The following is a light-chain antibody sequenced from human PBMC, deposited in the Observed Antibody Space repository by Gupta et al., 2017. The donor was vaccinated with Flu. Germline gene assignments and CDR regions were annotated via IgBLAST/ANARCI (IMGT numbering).Light chain of an antibody. J-gene: IGLJ2*01. CDR1: ALPKQY. CDR3: HSADNTATHQV. Sequence: SYELTQPPSVSVSPGQTARITCSGDALPKQYTHWYQLKPGRAPVLVIFKDSERPSGIPERFSGSSSGTTVTLTIXGXQPEDEXDYHCHSADNTATHQVFGGGTKLTVL. V-gene: IGLV3-25*02. CDR2: KDS.